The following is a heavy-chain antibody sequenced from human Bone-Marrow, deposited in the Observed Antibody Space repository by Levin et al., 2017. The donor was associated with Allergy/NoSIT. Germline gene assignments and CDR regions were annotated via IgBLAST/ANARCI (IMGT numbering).Heavy chain of an antibody. J-gene: IGHJ4*02. D-gene: IGHD6-13*01. CDR1: GFTFSSYG. CDR2: IWYDGSNK. CDR3: ARDFGQLVPGLDY. V-gene: IGHV3-33*01. Sequence: PGGSLRLSCAASGFTFSSYGMHWVRQAPGKGLEWVAVIWYDGSNKYYADSVKGRFTISRDNSKNTLYLQMNSLRAEDTAVYYCARDFGQLVPGLDYWGQGTLVTVSS.